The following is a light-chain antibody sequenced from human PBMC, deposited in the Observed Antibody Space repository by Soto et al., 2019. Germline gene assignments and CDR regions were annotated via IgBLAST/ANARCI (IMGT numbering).Light chain of an antibody. CDR1: SSNIGSNY. CDR2: SNN. J-gene: IGLJ2*01. V-gene: IGLV1-47*02. Sequence: QSVLTQPPSASGTPGQRVTISCSGSSSNIGSNYVYWYQQLPGTAPKLLIYSNNQRPSGVPDRFSGSKSDTSASLAISGLRSEDEADYYCSAWDESLNSVVFGGGTQLTVL. CDR3: SAWDESLNSVV.